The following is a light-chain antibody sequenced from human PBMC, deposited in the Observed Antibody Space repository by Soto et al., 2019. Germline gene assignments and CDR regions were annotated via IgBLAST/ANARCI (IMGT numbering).Light chain of an antibody. CDR1: QSVSRY. Sequence: DMVLTQSPATLSLSPGERATLSCRASQSVSRYLAWYQQKPGQAPRLLIYDASNKATGIPARFSGSGCGTDFTLTISSLEPEGFAVYYCQQRSDWPSTFGGGTKVEI. CDR3: QQRSDWPST. V-gene: IGKV3-11*01. CDR2: DAS. J-gene: IGKJ4*01.